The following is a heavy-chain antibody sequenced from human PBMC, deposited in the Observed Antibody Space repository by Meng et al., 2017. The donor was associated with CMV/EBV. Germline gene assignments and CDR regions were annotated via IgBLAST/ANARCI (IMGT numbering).Heavy chain of an antibody. J-gene: IGHJ5*02. CDR3: ARRVTMAGSWFDP. V-gene: IGHV4-39*07. CDR2: IYYSGST. Sequence: SETLSLTCTVSGGSISSSSYYWGWIRQPPGKGLEWIGSIYYSGSTYYNPSLKSRVTISVDTSKNQFSLKLSSVTAADTAVYYCARRVTMAGSWFDPWGQGTLVTVSS. D-gene: IGHD4/OR15-4a*01. CDR1: GGSISSSSYY.